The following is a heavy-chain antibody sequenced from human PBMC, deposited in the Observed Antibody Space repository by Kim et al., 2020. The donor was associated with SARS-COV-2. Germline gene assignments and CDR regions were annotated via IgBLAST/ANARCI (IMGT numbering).Heavy chain of an antibody. D-gene: IGHD3-10*01. J-gene: IGHJ4*02. CDR1: GFTFSTYW. CDR2: IGPDGSQQ. CDR3: AGGGY. Sequence: GGSLRLSCAVSGFTFSTYWMIWVRQAPGKGLEWMASIGPDGSQQFYVDSVKGRFTISRDNARKSLYRQLNSLNGDDTAVYYCAGGGYWGQGTLVTVSS. V-gene: IGHV3-7*01.